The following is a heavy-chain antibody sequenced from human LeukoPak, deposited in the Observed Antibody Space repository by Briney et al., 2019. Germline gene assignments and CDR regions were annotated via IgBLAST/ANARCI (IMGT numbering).Heavy chain of an antibody. J-gene: IGHJ5*02. CDR3: ARLWRPHDYDNWFDH. V-gene: IGHV4-59*13. Sequence: SETLSLTCTVSGGYISSSFWTWIRQAPGKGLELIRFTYDGGRGNYKPSLRSRVDISLDTSNNRYSLRLTSVTAADTGVYYCARLWRPHDYDNWFDHWGQGILVTVSS. CDR1: GGYISSSF. D-gene: IGHD4-17*01. CDR2: TYDGGRG.